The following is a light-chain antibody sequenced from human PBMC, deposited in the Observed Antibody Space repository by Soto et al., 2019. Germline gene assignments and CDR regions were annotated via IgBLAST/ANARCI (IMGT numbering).Light chain of an antibody. CDR2: SNN. CDR3: AARDHGLNGYL. V-gene: IGLV1-44*01. CDR1: SSNIGSNT. Sequence: QSVLTQPPSASGTPGQRVTISCSGSSSNIGSNTVNWYQQLPGTAPKLLIYSNNQRPSGVPDRFSGSKSGTSASLAISGLHSANEADYNWAARDHGLNGYLFEPGTKAPAL. J-gene: IGLJ1*01.